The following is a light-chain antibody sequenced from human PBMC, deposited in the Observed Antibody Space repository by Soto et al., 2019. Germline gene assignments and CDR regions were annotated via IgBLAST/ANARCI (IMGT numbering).Light chain of an antibody. J-gene: IGKJ1*01. CDR3: LQHDSYQWT. CDR1: LRIRND. Sequence: DIQMTQSPSSLSASVGDRVTITCRASLRIRNDLGWYQHKPGKAPKRLIYAASSLQSGVPSRFSGSGSGTEFTLTISSLQPEDFATYFCLQHDSYQWTFGQGTKVEFK. CDR2: AAS. V-gene: IGKV1-17*01.